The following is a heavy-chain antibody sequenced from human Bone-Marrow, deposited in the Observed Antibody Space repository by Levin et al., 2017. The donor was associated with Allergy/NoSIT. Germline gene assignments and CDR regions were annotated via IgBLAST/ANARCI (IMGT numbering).Heavy chain of an antibody. D-gene: IGHD3-10*01. Sequence: GESLKISCAASGFIFNTYGMHWVRQAPGKGLEWVAVTSYDDNNKYYGDSVKGRFTISRDNSRNTLYLQMNSLRPDDTAVYYCARDRRGRFSFGYLDYWGQGTLVTVSS. V-gene: IGHV3-30*03. CDR1: GFIFNTYG. CDR3: ARDRRGRFSFGYLDY. CDR2: TSYDDNNK. J-gene: IGHJ4*02.